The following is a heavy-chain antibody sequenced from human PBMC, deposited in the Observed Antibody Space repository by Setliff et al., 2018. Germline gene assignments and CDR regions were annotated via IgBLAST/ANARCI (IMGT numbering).Heavy chain of an antibody. CDR2: IYNSGST. CDR1: GGSISSSNYY. CDR3: AKIKPGGGSFDI. J-gene: IGHJ3*02. D-gene: IGHD3-10*01. V-gene: IGHV4-39*01. Sequence: SETLSLTCTVSGGSISSSNYYWGWIRQPPGKGLEWIGNIYNSGSTYYNPSLKSRVTMSVDTSKNHFSLNLNSVSAADTAVYYCAKIKPGGGSFDIWGQGTMVTVSS.